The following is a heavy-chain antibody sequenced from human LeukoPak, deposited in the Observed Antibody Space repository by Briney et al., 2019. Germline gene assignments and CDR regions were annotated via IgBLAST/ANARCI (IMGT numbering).Heavy chain of an antibody. J-gene: IGHJ5*02. CDR2: ISGSGSST. CDR3: AKEMIRSGWYDWFDP. V-gene: IGHV3-23*01. Sequence: PGGSLRLSCAASGFTFSSYGMSWVRQAPGKGLEWVSAISGSGSSTYYAASVKGRFTISRDNSKNTLYLQMNSLRAEDTAVYYCAKEMIRSGWYDWFDPWGQGTLVTVSS. CDR1: GFTFSSYG. D-gene: IGHD6-19*01.